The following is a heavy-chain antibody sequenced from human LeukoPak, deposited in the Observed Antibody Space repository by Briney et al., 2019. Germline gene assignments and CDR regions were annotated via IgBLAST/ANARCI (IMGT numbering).Heavy chain of an antibody. Sequence: ASVKVSCKASGYTFSGSYLHWVRLAPGQGLEWMGWINPHTGGADFAQKFQGRVTMTRDTSISTAYMELNRLTSDDTAVYFCARIDYASGSHDYWGQGTPVTVSS. CDR3: ARIDYASGSHDY. V-gene: IGHV1-2*02. J-gene: IGHJ4*02. CDR2: INPHTGGA. CDR1: GYTFSGSY. D-gene: IGHD3-10*01.